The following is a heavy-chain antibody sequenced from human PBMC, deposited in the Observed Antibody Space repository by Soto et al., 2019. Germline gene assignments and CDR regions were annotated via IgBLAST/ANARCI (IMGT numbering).Heavy chain of an antibody. D-gene: IGHD3-16*01. Sequence: EVQLVETGGGLIQPGGSLRLSCAASGLTVSSNYMTWVRQAPGKGLEWVSVIYTDGTTYYADSVKGRFTISRDNSKNKLFLQMNNLRDDDTAVYYCARGHYVGSAYWGQGTLVTVSS. J-gene: IGHJ4*02. CDR3: ARGHYVGSAY. CDR1: GLTVSSNY. V-gene: IGHV3-53*02. CDR2: IYTDGTT.